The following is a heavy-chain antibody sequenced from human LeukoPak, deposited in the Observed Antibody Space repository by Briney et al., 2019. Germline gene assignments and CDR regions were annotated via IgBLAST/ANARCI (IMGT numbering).Heavy chain of an antibody. CDR1: GFTFSSYS. CDR2: MSSSSSYI. Sequence: PGGSLRLSCAASGFTFSSYSMNWVRQAPGKGLEWVSSMSSSSSYIYYADSVKGRFTISRDNAKNSLYLQMNSLRAEDTAVYYCARDPGYSYGYDSYYFDYWGQGTLVTVSP. V-gene: IGHV3-21*01. D-gene: IGHD5-18*01. CDR3: ARDPGYSYGYDSYYFDY. J-gene: IGHJ4*02.